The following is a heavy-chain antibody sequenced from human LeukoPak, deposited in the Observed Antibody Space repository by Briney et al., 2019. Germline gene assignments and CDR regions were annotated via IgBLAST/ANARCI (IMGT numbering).Heavy chain of an antibody. D-gene: IGHD3-3*01. CDR2: IYYSGST. V-gene: IGHV4-31*03. Sequence: SQTLSLTCTVSGGSISSGGYYWSWIRQHPGQGLEWIGYIYYSGSTYYNPSLKSRVTISVDTSKNQFSLKLSSVTAADTAVYYCARGRVYDFWSGYYQPQLEFDYWGQGTLVTVSS. CDR3: ARGRVYDFWSGYYQPQLEFDY. CDR1: GGSISSGGYY. J-gene: IGHJ4*02.